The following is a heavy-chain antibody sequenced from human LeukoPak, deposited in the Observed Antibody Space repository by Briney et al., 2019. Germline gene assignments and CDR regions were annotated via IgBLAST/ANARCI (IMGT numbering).Heavy chain of an antibody. CDR1: GFTLSSYS. D-gene: IGHD5-18*01. V-gene: IGHV3-21*01. Sequence: PGGSLRLSCEASGFTLSSYSLNWVRQAPGKGLEWVSSISSSSSYIYYADSVKGRFTISRDNAKNSLYLQMNSLRAEDTAVYYCARAGDTAMVGYYYYMDVWGKGTTVTVSS. J-gene: IGHJ6*03. CDR3: ARAGDTAMVGYYYYMDV. CDR2: ISSSSSYI.